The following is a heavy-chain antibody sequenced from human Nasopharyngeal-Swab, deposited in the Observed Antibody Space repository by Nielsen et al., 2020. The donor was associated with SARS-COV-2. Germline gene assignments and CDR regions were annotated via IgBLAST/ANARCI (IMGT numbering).Heavy chain of an antibody. CDR3: AKGYTPDY. CDR2: TSHDESHK. V-gene: IGHV3-30*18. CDR1: GFSFSTSD. D-gene: IGHD1-1*01. J-gene: IGHJ4*02. Sequence: GESLKISCAASGFSFSTSDMHWVRQAPGKGLEWVAVTSHDESHKYYAGSVHGRFTISRDNSKNTLYLQMNSLRAEDTAVYYCAKGYTPDYWGQGTLVTVSS.